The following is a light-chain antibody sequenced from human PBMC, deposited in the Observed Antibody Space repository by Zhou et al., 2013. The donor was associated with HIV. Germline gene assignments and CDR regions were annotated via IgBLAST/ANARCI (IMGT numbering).Light chain of an antibody. Sequence: IQMTQSPSSLSASVGDRVSITCRASQGIGNDLGWYQQKPGKAPQRLVYGASTLQPGVPSRFSGSGSGTEFSLTIAGLQPDDLGTYFCQQYKSFLLSFGGGTKVDIK. V-gene: IGKV1-17*01. J-gene: IGKJ4*01. CDR3: QQYKSFLLS. CDR1: QGIGND. CDR2: GAS.